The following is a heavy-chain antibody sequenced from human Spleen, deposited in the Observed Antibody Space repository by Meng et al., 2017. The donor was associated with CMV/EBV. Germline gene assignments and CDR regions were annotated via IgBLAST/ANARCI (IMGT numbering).Heavy chain of an antibody. V-gene: IGHV3-11*05. D-gene: IGHD3-10*01. CDR2: ISSSSSYT. Sequence: GERVESGGGLVKPGRYLRLSCAASGLPFSDYYMSWIRQAPGKGLEWVSYISSSSSYTNYADSVKGRFTISRDNAKNSLYLQMNSLRAEDTAVYYCASNKGFGECPLGWDQGTLVTVSS. J-gene: IGHJ4*02. CDR3: ASNKGFGECPLG. CDR1: GLPFSDYY.